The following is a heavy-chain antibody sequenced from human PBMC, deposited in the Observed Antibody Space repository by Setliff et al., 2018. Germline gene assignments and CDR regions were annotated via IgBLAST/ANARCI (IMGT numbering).Heavy chain of an antibody. J-gene: IGHJ6*04. Sequence: SETLSLTCTVSGGSISSGSYYWGWIRQPPRKGLEWIGYIDYSGSTNYNPSLKSRVTISLDTSKNQFSLQLSSVTAADTAVYYCARDGLGAFSLRSMDVWGKGTTVTVSS. CDR1: GGSISSGSYY. CDR2: IDYSGST. D-gene: IGHD3-3*02. V-gene: IGHV4-61*01. CDR3: ARDGLGAFSLRSMDV.